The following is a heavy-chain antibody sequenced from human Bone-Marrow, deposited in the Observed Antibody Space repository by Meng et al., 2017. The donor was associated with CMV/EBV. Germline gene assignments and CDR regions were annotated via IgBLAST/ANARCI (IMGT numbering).Heavy chain of an antibody. J-gene: IGHJ4*02. CDR1: GFTFDDSN. V-gene: IGHV3-43*01. CDR2: ITWDGGSR. D-gene: IGHD3/OR15-3a*01. Sequence: GGSLRLSCAASGFTFDDSNMHWVRQPPGKGLEWVSFITWDGGSRNYADSVKGRFTISRDNSKNSLFLQMNSLRADDTALYYCVKGGNDFWGWGQRTLVTVSS. CDR3: VKGGNDFWG.